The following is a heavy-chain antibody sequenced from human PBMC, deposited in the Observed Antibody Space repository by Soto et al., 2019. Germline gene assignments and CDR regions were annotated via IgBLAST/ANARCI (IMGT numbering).Heavy chain of an antibody. CDR2: INHSGST. CDR1: GGSFSGYY. V-gene: IGHV4-34*01. CDR3: ARSRDGYNPLDY. J-gene: IGHJ4*02. D-gene: IGHD5-12*01. Sequence: QVQLQQWGAGLLKPSETLSLTCAVYGGSFSGYYWSWIRQHPGKGLEWIGEINHSGSTNYNPSLKIRVTISVDTSKNQFSLKLTSVTAADTAVYYCARSRDGYNPLDYWGQGTLVTVSS.